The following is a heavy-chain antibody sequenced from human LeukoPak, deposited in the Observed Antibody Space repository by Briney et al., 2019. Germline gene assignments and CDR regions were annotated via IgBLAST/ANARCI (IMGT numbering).Heavy chain of an antibody. CDR3: ARDPGEYYDFWSGYQGWFDP. CDR2: IYYSGST. V-gene: IGHV4-30-4*01. D-gene: IGHD3-3*01. J-gene: IGHJ5*02. CDR1: GGSISSGDYY. Sequence: SQTLSLTCTVSGGSISSGDYYWSWIRQPPGKGLEWIGYIYYSGSTNYNPSLKSRVTISVDTSKNQFSLKLSSVTAADTAVYYCARDPGEYYDFWSGYQGWFDPWGQGTLVTVSS.